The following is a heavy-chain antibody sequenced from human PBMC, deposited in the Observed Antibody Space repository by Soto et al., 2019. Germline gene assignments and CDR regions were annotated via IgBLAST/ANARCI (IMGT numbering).Heavy chain of an antibody. CDR2: TSYDGGSK. V-gene: IGHV3-30-3*01. J-gene: IGHJ4*02. CDR1: GFTFISYS. D-gene: IGHD2-15*01. CDR3: AREGGYCSGGTCPFDY. Sequence: QVQLVESGGGVVQPGRSLRLSCAASGFTFISYSLHWVRQAPGKGLEWVAVTSYDGGSKYYADSVKGRFTISRDISKNTLNLQMNSLRAEDTAVYYCAREGGYCSGGTCPFDYWGLGTLVTVSS.